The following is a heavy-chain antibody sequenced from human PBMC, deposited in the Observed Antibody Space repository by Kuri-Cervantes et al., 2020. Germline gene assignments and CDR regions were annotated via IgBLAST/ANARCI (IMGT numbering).Heavy chain of an antibody. V-gene: IGHV3-9*01. D-gene: IGHD3-3*01. CDR1: GFTFDDYA. J-gene: IGHJ3*02. CDR3: AVGEDRVGWLPFDI. CDR2: ISWNSGSI. Sequence: GGSLRLSCAASGFTFDDYAMHWVRQAPGKGLGWVSGISWNSGSIGYADSVKGRFTISRDNAKNSLYLQMNSLRAEDTALYYCAVGEDRVGWLPFDIWGQGTMVTVSS.